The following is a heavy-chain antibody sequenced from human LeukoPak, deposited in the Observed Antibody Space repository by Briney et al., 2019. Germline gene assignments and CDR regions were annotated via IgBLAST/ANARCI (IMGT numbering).Heavy chain of an antibody. CDR1: EFSVGSNY. CDR2: IYSGGST. J-gene: IGHJ4*02. V-gene: IGHV3-66*01. D-gene: IGHD3-3*01. Sequence: GGSLRLSCAASEFSVGSNYMTWVRQAPGKGLEWVSLIYSGGSTYYADSVKGRFTISRDNSKNTLYLQMKSLRAEDTAVYYCARDRGGAYDFWSGYYTGYFDYWGQGTLVPVSS. CDR3: ARDRGGAYDFWSGYYTGYFDY.